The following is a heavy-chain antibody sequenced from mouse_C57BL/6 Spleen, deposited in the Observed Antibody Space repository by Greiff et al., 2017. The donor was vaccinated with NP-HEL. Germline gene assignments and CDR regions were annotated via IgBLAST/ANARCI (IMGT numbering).Heavy chain of an antibody. D-gene: IGHD1-1*01. CDR3: ARQGITTVVAPYYFDY. Sequence: EVQRVESGGDLVKPGGSLKLSCAASGFTFSSYGMSWVRQTPDKRLEWVATISSGGSYTYYPDSVKGRFTISRDNAKNTLYLQMSSLKSEDTAMYYCARQGITTVVAPYYFDYWGQGTTLTVSS. CDR2: ISSGGSYT. V-gene: IGHV5-6*01. CDR1: GFTFSSYG. J-gene: IGHJ2*01.